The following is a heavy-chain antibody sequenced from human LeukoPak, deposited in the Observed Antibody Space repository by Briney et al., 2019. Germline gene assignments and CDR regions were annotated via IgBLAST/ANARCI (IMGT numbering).Heavy chain of an antibody. J-gene: IGHJ4*02. D-gene: IGHD3-10*01. V-gene: IGHV1-18*01. Sequence: ASVKVSCKASGYTFTSYGISWVRQAPGQGLEWMGWISAYNGNTNYAQKLQGRVTMTTDTSTSTAYTGLRSLRSDDTAVYYCARSEAITISDYWGQGTLVTVSS. CDR2: ISAYNGNT. CDR3: ARSEAITISDY. CDR1: GYTFTSYG.